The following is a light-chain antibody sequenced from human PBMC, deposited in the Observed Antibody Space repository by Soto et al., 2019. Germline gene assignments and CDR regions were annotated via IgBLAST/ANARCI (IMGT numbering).Light chain of an antibody. V-gene: IGLV2-14*03. CDR1: STDVGGFNY. J-gene: IGLJ1*01. CDR3: NSYSSSTTLYL. CDR2: DVS. Sequence: QSALTQPASVSGSPGQSITISCTGTSTDVGGFNYVSLYQQHPGKAPKLMISDVSHRPSGVSIRFSGSKSGNTASLTISGLQPEDEADYYCNSYSSSTTLYLFGTGTKLTVL.